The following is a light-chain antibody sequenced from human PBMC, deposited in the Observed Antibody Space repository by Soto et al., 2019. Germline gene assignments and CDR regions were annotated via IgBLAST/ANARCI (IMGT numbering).Light chain of an antibody. Sequence: DIQMTQSPSSLSASVGDRVTITCRASQSISSYLNWYQQKPGKAPKLLIYAASSLQSGVPSRFSGSVSGTDFPLTISSLQPEDFATYYCQQSYSTPPITFGQGTRLEIK. CDR3: QQSYSTPPIT. CDR2: AAS. V-gene: IGKV1-39*01. CDR1: QSISSY. J-gene: IGKJ5*01.